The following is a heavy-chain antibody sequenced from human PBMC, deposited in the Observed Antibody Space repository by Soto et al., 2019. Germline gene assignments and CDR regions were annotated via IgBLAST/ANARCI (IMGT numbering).Heavy chain of an antibody. J-gene: IGHJ3*02. CDR2: ITKNSGSR. CDR3: AKPLGITGSADAFDI. V-gene: IGHV3-9*01. D-gene: IGHD1-20*01. CDR1: GIIFDDYA. Sequence: PGGSLRLSCAASGIIFDDYAMHWVRQAPGKGLEWVSGITKNSGSRDYADSVKGRFTISRDNAKNSLYLQMNSLRAEDTALYYCAKPLGITGSADAFDIWGKGTMVTVSS.